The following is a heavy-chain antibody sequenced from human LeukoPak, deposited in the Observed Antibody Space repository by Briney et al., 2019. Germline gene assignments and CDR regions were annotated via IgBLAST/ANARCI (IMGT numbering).Heavy chain of an antibody. J-gene: IGHJ4*02. D-gene: IGHD4-23*01. Sequence: PGGSLRLSCAASGFTFSSYAMSWVRQAPGKGLEWVSSISVTGDSTYYADSVKGRFTISRDNSRNTLYLQMNSLRAEHTAVCYCAKNYGGNSHFDYWGQGTLVTVSS. CDR1: GFTFSSYA. CDR2: ISVTGDST. CDR3: AKNYGGNSHFDY. V-gene: IGHV3-23*01.